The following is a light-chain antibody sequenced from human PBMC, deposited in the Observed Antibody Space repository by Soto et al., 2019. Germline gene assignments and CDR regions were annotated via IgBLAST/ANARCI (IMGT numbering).Light chain of an antibody. CDR1: GSNIGSNT. CDR2: SNN. J-gene: IGLJ2*01. CDR3: AAWDDSLNGQV. Sequence: QSVLTQPPSSSGTPGQRVTISCSGSGSNIGSNTVNWYQQLPGTAPKLRIYSNNQRPSGVPDRFSGSKSGTSASLAISGLQSEDEADYYCAAWDDSLNGQVFGGGTKLTVL. V-gene: IGLV1-44*01.